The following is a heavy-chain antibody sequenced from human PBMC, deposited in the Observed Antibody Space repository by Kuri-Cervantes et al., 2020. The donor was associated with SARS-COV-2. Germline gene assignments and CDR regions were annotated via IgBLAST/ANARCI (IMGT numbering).Heavy chain of an antibody. J-gene: IGHJ3*02. Sequence: ASVKVSCKASGYTFTSYGISWVRQAPGQGLEWMGWISAYNGNTNYAQKLQGRVTMTTDTSTSTAYMELRSLRSDDTAVYYCAGLAIVVHRAGAFDIWGQGTMVTVSS. CDR2: ISAYNGNT. CDR1: GYTFTSYG. D-gene: IGHD3-22*01. CDR3: AGLAIVVHRAGAFDI. V-gene: IGHV1-18*01.